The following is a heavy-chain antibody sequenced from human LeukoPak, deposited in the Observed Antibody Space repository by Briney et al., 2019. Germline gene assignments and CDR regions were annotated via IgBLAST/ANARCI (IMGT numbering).Heavy chain of an antibody. J-gene: IGHJ3*02. CDR1: GNPIRSHY. CDR3: ARDRGDGYNWDGFDI. D-gene: IGHD5-24*01. Sequence: PSETLSLTCTVSGNPIRSHYWSGIRKPPGRERAGMGYIYYTGTTNSNPSLRSRVSISVDTSKNQFSLNLSSVTAADTAVYFCARDRGDGYNWDGFDIWGQGTLVTVSS. CDR2: IYYTGTT. V-gene: IGHV4-59*11.